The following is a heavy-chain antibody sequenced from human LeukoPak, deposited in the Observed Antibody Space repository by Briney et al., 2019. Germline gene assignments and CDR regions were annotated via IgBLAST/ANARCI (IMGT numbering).Heavy chain of an antibody. CDR1: GFTFSSYG. V-gene: IGHV3-33*01. CDR2: IWYDGSNK. CDR3: ARVADEGYYFDY. J-gene: IGHJ4*02. D-gene: IGHD2-15*01. Sequence: GGSLRLSCAASGFTFSSYGMHRVRQAPGKGLEWVAVIWYDGSNKYYADSVKGRFTISRDNSKNTLYLQMNSLRAEDTAVYYCARVADEGYYFDYWGQGTLVTVSS.